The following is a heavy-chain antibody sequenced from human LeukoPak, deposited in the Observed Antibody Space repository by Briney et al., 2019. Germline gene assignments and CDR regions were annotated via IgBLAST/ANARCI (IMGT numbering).Heavy chain of an antibody. V-gene: IGHV3-73*01. CDR2: IRSKANSYAT. Sequence: GGSLRLSCAASGFTFSSYAMHWVRQASGKGLEWVGRIRSKANSYATAYAASVKGRFTISRDDSKNTAYLQMNSLKTEDTAVYYCTRRVRSGDAFDIWGQGTMVTVSS. J-gene: IGHJ3*02. CDR3: TRRVRSGDAFDI. D-gene: IGHD3-10*01. CDR1: GFTFSSYA.